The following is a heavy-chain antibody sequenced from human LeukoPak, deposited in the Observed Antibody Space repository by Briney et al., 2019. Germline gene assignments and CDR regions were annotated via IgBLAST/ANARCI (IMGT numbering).Heavy chain of an antibody. J-gene: IGHJ5*02. Sequence: SQTLSLTCTVSGASISSDDYHWSWLRQPAGKGLEWIGRIYTSGSTNYNPSLKSRVTISVDTSKNQFSLNLSSVTAADTAVYYCARVFGGPVSRRFDPWGQGTLVTVSS. CDR1: GASISSDDYH. CDR2: IYTSGST. D-gene: IGHD4-23*01. CDR3: ARVFGGPVSRRFDP. V-gene: IGHV4-61*02.